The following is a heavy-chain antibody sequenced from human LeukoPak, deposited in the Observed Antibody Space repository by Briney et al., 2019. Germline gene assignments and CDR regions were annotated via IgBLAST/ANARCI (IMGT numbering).Heavy chain of an antibody. Sequence: GGSLRLSCAASGFTFSNAWMSWVRQAPGKGLEWVGRIKTKTDGGTTAFAAPVKGRFTMSRDDSKNTLYLQMSSPKTEDTAMYYCTTGGLWYSGRVFWGQGTLVTVS. D-gene: IGHD3-10*01. CDR3: TTGGLWYSGRVF. CDR1: GFTFSNAW. V-gene: IGHV3-15*01. J-gene: IGHJ4*02. CDR2: IKTKTDGGTT.